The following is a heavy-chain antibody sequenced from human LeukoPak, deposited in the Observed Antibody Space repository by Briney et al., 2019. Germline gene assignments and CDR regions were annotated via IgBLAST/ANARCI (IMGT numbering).Heavy chain of an antibody. J-gene: IGHJ3*02. D-gene: IGHD2-2*01. Sequence: GGSLRLSCADSGFTFSSYAMHWVRQAPGKGLEWVAVISYDGSNKYYADSVKGRFTISRDNSKNTLYLQMNSLRAEDTAVYYCARDRGGYCSSTSCYGTHAFDIWGQGTMVTVSS. V-gene: IGHV3-30-3*01. CDR3: ARDRGGYCSSTSCYGTHAFDI. CDR2: ISYDGSNK. CDR1: GFTFSSYA.